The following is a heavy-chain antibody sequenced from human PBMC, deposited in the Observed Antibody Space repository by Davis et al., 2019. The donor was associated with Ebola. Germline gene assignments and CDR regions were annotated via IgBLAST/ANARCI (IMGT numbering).Heavy chain of an antibody. D-gene: IGHD2-2*01. J-gene: IGHJ4*02. CDR1: GFTFSSYW. CDR3: ARDRCSSTSCYYDY. V-gene: IGHV3-33*08. CDR2: IWYDGSNT. Sequence: GGSLRLSCAASGFTFSSYWMSWVRQAPGKGLEWVAVIWYDGSNTYYADSVKGRFTISRDNSKNTLYLQMNSLRAEDTAVYYCARDRCSSTSCYYDYWGQGTLVTVSS.